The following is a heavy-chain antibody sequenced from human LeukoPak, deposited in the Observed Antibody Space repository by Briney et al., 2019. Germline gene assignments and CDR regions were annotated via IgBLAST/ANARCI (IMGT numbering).Heavy chain of an antibody. D-gene: IGHD6-19*01. J-gene: IGHJ4*02. V-gene: IGHV3-23*01. CDR1: GFTFSSYA. Sequence: GGSLRLSCAASGFTFSSYAMSWVRQAPGKGLEWVSAISGSGGSTYYADSVKGRFTISRDNSKNTLYLQMNRLRAEDTAVYYCAKSYSSGFVPPIEEYFDYWGQGTLVTVSS. CDR2: ISGSGGST. CDR3: AKSYSSGFVPPIEEYFDY.